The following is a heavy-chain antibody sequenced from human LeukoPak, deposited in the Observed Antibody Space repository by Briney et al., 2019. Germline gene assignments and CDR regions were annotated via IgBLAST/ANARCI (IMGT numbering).Heavy chain of an antibody. Sequence: PGGSLRLSCAASGFTFSSYSMNWVRQAPGKGLEWVSSISSSSSYIYYADSVKGRFTISRDNSKNTLYLQMNSLRAEDTAVYYCAKDRDYYGSGSSNFDYWSQGTLVTVSS. J-gene: IGHJ4*02. CDR1: GFTFSSYS. D-gene: IGHD3-10*01. CDR2: ISSSSSYI. V-gene: IGHV3-21*04. CDR3: AKDRDYYGSGSSNFDY.